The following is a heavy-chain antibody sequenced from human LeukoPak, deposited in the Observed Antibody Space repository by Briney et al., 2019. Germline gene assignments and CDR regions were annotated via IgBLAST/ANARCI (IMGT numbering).Heavy chain of an antibody. J-gene: IGHJ5*02. D-gene: IGHD3-9*01. CDR1: GGSISSYY. CDR3: ARALVRYDILTGYPAWFDP. Sequence: TSETLSLTCTVSGGSISSYYWSWIRQPPGKGLEWIGYIYYSGSTSYNPSLKSRVTISVDTSKNQFSLKLSSVTAADTAVYYCARALVRYDILTGYPAWFDPWGQGTLVTVSS. CDR2: IYYSGST. V-gene: IGHV4-59*01.